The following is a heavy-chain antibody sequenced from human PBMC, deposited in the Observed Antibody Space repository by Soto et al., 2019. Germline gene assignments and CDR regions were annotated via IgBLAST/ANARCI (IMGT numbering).Heavy chain of an antibody. J-gene: IGHJ6*02. Sequence: GESLKIFCKGSGYSFTSYWISWVRQMPGKGLGWRGRIDPSDSYTNYSPSFQGHVTISADKSISTAYLQWSSLKASDTAMYYCASLRSSTRIVVPAAVGYYYGMDVWGQGTTVTVSS. CDR2: IDPSDSYT. D-gene: IGHD2-2*01. CDR1: GYSFTSYW. CDR3: ASLRSSTRIVVPAAVGYYYGMDV. V-gene: IGHV5-10-1*01.